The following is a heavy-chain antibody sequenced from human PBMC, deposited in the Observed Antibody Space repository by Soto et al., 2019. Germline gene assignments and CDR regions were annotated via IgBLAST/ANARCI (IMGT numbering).Heavy chain of an antibody. CDR3: ASAVEMATTDAFDI. J-gene: IGHJ3*02. Sequence: SVKVSCKASGGTFSSYTISWVRQAPGQGLEWMGRIIPILGIANYAQKFQGRVTITADKPTSTAYMELSSLRSEDTAVYYCASAVEMATTDAFDIWGQGTMVTVS. CDR1: GGTFSSYT. V-gene: IGHV1-69*02. D-gene: IGHD5-12*01. CDR2: IIPILGIA.